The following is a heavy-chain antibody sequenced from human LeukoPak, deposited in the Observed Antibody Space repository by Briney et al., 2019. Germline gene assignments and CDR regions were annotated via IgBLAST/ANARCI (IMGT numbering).Heavy chain of an antibody. CDR3: ASQPDYDILTGTIDY. CDR2: IYYSGRT. Sequence: SGTLSLTCTVSGGSLSSSSYYWGWVRQPPGKGLEWIGRIYYSGRTYYNPSLKSRVTISVDTSKNQFSLKLSSVTAADTAVYYCASQPDYDILTGTIDYWGQGTLVTVSS. CDR1: GGSLSSSSYY. D-gene: IGHD3-9*01. V-gene: IGHV4-39*07. J-gene: IGHJ4*02.